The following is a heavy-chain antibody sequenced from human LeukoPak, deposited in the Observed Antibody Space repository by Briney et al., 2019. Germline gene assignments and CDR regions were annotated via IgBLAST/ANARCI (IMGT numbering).Heavy chain of an antibody. J-gene: IGHJ4*02. CDR2: ISGDGGST. D-gene: IGHD3-16*02. V-gene: IGHV3-43*02. Sequence: GGSLRLSCAASGFTFDDYAMHWVRQAPGKGLEWVSLISGDGGSTYYADSVKGRFTISRDNSKNSLYLQMNSLRTEDTALYYCAKYRYDYVWGSYRQYFDYWGQGTLVTVSP. CDR3: AKYRYDYVWGSYRQYFDY. CDR1: GFTFDDYA.